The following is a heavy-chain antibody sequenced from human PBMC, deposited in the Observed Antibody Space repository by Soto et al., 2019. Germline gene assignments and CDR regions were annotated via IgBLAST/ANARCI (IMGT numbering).Heavy chain of an antibody. Sequence: QVQLVQSGASLKKPGSSVKVSCKASGGTFSSYAISWVRQAPGQGLEWMGGIIPIFGTANYAQKFQGRVTITAGESTSTAYMELSSLRSEDTAVYYCAREGDSGYDRIGDYWGQGTLVSVSS. CDR3: AREGDSGYDRIGDY. CDR1: GGTFSSYA. D-gene: IGHD5-12*01. CDR2: IIPIFGTA. V-gene: IGHV1-69*01. J-gene: IGHJ4*02.